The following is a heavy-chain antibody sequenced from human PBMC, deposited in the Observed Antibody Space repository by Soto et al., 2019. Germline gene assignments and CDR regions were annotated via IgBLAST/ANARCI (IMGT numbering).Heavy chain of an antibody. J-gene: IGHJ2*01. CDR3: AGRVVPAALGL. Sequence: QAYLQQWGAGLLKPSETLSLTCAVYGGSFSGYYWSWIRQAPGKGLEWIGEVHLAGSTNYSPSLKGRVTMSLDTSKNQFSLMLTSVTAADTAMYYCAGRVVPAALGLWGRGTLVTVSS. D-gene: IGHD2-2*01. V-gene: IGHV4-34*01. CDR2: VHLAGST. CDR1: GGSFSGYY.